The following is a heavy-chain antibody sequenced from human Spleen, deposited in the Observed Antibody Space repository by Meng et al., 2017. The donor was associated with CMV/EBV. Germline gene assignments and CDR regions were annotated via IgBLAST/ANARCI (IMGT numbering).Heavy chain of an antibody. CDR1: GYSFTSYW. CDR3: ARQAKRHLDY. V-gene: IGHV5-51*01. D-gene: IGHD1-1*01. Sequence: KISCKGTGYSFTSYWIGWVRQMPGKGLEWMGILYPGDSDTRYSPSFQGQVTISADKSINTAYLQWSSLKASDTAMYYCARQAKRHLDYWGQGTLVTVSS. J-gene: IGHJ4*02. CDR2: LYPGDSDT.